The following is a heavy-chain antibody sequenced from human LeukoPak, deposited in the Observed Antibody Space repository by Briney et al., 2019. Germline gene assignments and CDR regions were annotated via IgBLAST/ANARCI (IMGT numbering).Heavy chain of an antibody. J-gene: IGHJ4*01. CDR2: IYSSGSA. CDR1: GASINNNF. Sequence: TSETLSLTCTVSGASINNNFWTWLRQPPGKGLEWIGYIYSSGSANYNPSLKSRVIISGDTSKNQTSLNLTSVTAADTAVYFCARHRDYYDTWGHGTLVTVSS. D-gene: IGHD3-22*01. CDR3: ARHRDYYDT. V-gene: IGHV4-59*08.